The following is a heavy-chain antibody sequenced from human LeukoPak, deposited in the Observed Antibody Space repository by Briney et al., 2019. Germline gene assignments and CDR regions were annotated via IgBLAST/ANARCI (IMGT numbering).Heavy chain of an antibody. CDR1: GFTFRYYA. Sequence: GGSLRLSCAASGFTFRYYAMSWVRQAPGKGLEWVSTISGSGGNTYYADSVKGRFTISRDNSKNTVYLQMNSLRAEDTAVYYCARVGRTGFDYWGQGTLVTVSS. J-gene: IGHJ4*02. D-gene: IGHD4-17*01. CDR2: ISGSGGNT. V-gene: IGHV3-23*01. CDR3: ARVGRTGFDY.